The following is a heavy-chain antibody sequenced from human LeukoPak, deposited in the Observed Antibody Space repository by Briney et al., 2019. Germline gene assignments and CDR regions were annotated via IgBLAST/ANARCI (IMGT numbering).Heavy chain of an antibody. CDR1: GFTFSTYG. Sequence: GGSLRLSCAPSGFTFSTYGMHWVRQAPGKGLEWVAVISYDGSNKYYADSVKGRSTISRDNSKNTLYLQMNSLRAEDTAVYYCARMTASGGSCYSCYFDYWGHGTLVTVSS. J-gene: IGHJ4*01. CDR3: ARMTASGGSCYSCYFDY. CDR2: ISYDGSNK. V-gene: IGHV3-30*03. D-gene: IGHD2-15*01.